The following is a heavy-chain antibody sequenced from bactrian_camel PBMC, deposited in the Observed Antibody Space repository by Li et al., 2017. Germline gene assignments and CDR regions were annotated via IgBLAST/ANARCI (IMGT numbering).Heavy chain of an antibody. CDR1: GMGYGVYC. CDR2: LYRGGSTP. Sequence: DVQLVESGGGSVLGGGSLRLSCAASGMGYGVYCLGWFRQPPGKAREGIAALYRGGSTPYIADSVKGRFTISLDSSKKAMYLHMNSLRPDDTAMYYCAADQISEGYCYTGLSDGVTARDFGFWGQGTQVTFS. CDR3: AADQISEGYCYTGLSDGVTARDFGF. J-gene: IGHJ6*01. V-gene: IGHV3S40*01. D-gene: IGHD2*01.